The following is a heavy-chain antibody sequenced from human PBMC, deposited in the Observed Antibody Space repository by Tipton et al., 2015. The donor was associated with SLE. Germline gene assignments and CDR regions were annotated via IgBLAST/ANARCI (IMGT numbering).Heavy chain of an antibody. Sequence: TLSLTCTVSGGSINSGGYYWSWIRQHPGKGLEWIGNIYYSGSTYYNPSLKSRVTISVDTSKNQFSLKLSSVTAADTAVYYCARPRSGSSAPFDYWGQGTLVTVSS. J-gene: IGHJ4*02. CDR3: ARPRSGSSAPFDY. V-gene: IGHV4-39*01. D-gene: IGHD6-6*01. CDR2: IYYSGST. CDR1: GGSINSGGYY.